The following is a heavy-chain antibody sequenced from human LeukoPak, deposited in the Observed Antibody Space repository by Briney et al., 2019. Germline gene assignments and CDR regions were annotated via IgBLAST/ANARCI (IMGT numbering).Heavy chain of an antibody. J-gene: IGHJ4*02. CDR3: ARALSYDFWSGYLGY. V-gene: IGHV4-34*01. D-gene: IGHD3-3*01. CDR2: INHSGST. Sequence: PSETLSLTRAIYGGSFSGYYWSWIRLPPGKGLEWIGEINHSGSTNYNPSLKSRVTISVETSKNQFSLKLSSVTAADTAVYYCARALSYDFWSGYLGYWGQGTLVTVSS. CDR1: GGSFSGYY.